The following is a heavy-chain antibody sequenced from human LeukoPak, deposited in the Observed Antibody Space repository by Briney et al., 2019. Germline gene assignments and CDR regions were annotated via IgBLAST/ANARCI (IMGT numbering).Heavy chain of an antibody. V-gene: IGHV3-21*01. CDR1: GFTFSSYG. J-gene: IGHJ3*02. D-gene: IGHD1-14*01. CDR2: ISTSSSYI. Sequence: GGSLRLSCAASGFTFSSYGMHWVRQAPGKGLEWVSCISTSSSYIYYADSVKGRFTISRDNAKNSLYLQMNSLRAEDTAVYYCARVRLQPRTLLDDAFDIWGQGTMVTVSS. CDR3: ARVRLQPRTLLDDAFDI.